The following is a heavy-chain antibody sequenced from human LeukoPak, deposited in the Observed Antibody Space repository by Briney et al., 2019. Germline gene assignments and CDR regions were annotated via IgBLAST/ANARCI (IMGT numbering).Heavy chain of an antibody. CDR2: INHSGST. CDR3: ARGVKRVYYYDSSGYWVY. D-gene: IGHD3-22*01. V-gene: IGHV4-34*01. CDR1: GGSFSGYY. J-gene: IGHJ4*02. Sequence: SETLSLTCAVYGGSFSGYYWSWIRQPPGKGLEWIGEINHSGSTNYNPSLTSRVTISVDTSKNQFSLKLSSVTAADTAVYYCARGVKRVYYYDSSGYWVYWGQGTLVTVSS.